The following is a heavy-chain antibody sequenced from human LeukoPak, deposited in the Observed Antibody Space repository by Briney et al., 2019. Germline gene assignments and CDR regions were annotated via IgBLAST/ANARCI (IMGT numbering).Heavy chain of an antibody. CDR3: ARARPNCSSTSCKYYYYYYGMDV. CDR1: GGSITSCDW. CDR2: IHHSGST. V-gene: IGHV4-4*02. J-gene: IGHJ6*02. Sequence: SGTLSLTCAVSGGSITSCDWWAWVRQPPGRGLEWIGEIHHSGSTNYNPSSPSLKSRVTISVDTSKNQFSLKLSSVTAADTAVYYCARARPNCSSTSCKYYYYYYGMDVWGQGTTVTVSS. D-gene: IGHD2-2*01.